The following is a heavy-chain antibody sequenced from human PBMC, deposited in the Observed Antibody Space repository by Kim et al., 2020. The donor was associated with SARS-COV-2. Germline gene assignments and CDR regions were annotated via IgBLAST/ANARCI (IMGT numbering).Heavy chain of an antibody. V-gene: IGHV7-4-1*02. CDR3: ARTPGVITIFGVVTSWDNWFDP. J-gene: IGHJ5*02. CDR2: INTNTGNP. D-gene: IGHD3-3*01. CDR1: GYTFTSYA. Sequence: ASVKVSCKASGYTFTSYAMNWVRQAPGQGLEWMGWINTNTGNPTYAQGFTGRFVFSLDTSVSTAYLQISSLKAEDTAVYYCARTPGVITIFGVVTSWDNWFDPWGQGTLVTVSS.